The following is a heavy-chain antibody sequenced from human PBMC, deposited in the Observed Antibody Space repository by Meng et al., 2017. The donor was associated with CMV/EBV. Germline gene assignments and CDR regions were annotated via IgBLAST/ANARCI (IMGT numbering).Heavy chain of an antibody. CDR1: GFTVNSNY. CDR2: IYSGGST. CDR3: ARDGQGSYDFWSGYYRQYYGMDV. V-gene: IGHV3-53*01. D-gene: IGHD3-3*01. J-gene: IGHJ6*02. Sequence: GESLKISCAASGFTVNSNYMSWVRQAPGKGLEWVSVIYSGGSTYYADSVKGRFTISRDNSKNTLYLQMNSLRAEDTAVYYCARDGQGSYDFWSGYYRQYYGMDVWGQGTTVTVSS.